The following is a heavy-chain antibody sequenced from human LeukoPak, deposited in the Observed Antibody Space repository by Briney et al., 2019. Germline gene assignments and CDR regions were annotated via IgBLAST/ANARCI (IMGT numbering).Heavy chain of an antibody. Sequence: ASVRVSCKASGYTFTSYGISWVRQAPGQGLEWMGWISGYNGKPNYAQKFQGRVTMNTDTSTSTAYMELRSLRSDDAAVYYCASGGSGSDVFDYWGQGTLVTVSS. CDR3: ASGGSGSDVFDY. V-gene: IGHV1-18*01. D-gene: IGHD3-10*01. J-gene: IGHJ4*02. CDR1: GYTFTSYG. CDR2: ISGYNGKP.